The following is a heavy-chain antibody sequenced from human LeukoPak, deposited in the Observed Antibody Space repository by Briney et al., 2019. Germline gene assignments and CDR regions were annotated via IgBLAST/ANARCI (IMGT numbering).Heavy chain of an antibody. CDR2: IGASGGNT. D-gene: IGHD3-9*01. CDR3: AKAEGYDILTGLDY. CDR1: GFIFNSYA. V-gene: IGHV3-23*01. J-gene: IGHJ4*02. Sequence: GGSLRLSCAPCGFIFNSYAMRWVREAPGKGVEWVSGIGASGGNTYYADSEKGRFTISRDNSKNTLYLQINSLRTEDTAVYYCAKAEGYDILTGLDYWGQGTLVTVSS.